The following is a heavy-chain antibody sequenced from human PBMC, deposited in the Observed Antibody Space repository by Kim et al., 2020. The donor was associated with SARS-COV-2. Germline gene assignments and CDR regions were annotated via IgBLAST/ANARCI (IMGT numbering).Heavy chain of an antibody. CDR3: VSSSWYYRGLCGY. CDR2: IYYSGST. CDR1: GGSISSSSYY. Sequence: SETLSLTCTVSGGSISSSSYYWGWIRQPPGKGLEWIGSIYYSGSTYYNPSLKSRVTISVDTSKNQFSLKLSSVTAADTAVYYCVSSSWYYRGLCGYWGQG. J-gene: IGHJ4*02. D-gene: IGHD6-13*01. V-gene: IGHV4-39*07.